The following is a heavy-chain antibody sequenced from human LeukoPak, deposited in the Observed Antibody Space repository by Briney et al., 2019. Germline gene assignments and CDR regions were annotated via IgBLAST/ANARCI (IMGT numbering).Heavy chain of an antibody. CDR1: GYTFTGYY. D-gene: IGHD3-22*01. Sequence: GASVKVSCKASGYTFTGYYMHWVRQAPGQGLEWMGWINPNSGGTNYAQKFQGRVTMTRDTSINTAYMELSRLRSDDTAVYYCARDFYDSSGYYRFYYFDYWGQGTLVTVSS. J-gene: IGHJ4*02. CDR2: INPNSGGT. CDR3: ARDFYDSSGYYRFYYFDY. V-gene: IGHV1-2*02.